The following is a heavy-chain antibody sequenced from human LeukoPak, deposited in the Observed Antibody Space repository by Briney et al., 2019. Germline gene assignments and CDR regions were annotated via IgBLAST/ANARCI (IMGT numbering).Heavy chain of an antibody. CDR1: GGSFSGYY. CDR3: ARFQKYSGSRTNWFDP. Sequence: SETLSLTCAVYGGSFSGYYWSWIRQPPGKGLEWIGEINHSGSTNYNPSLKSRVTISVDTSKNQFSLKLSSVTAADTAVYYCARFQKYSGSRTNWFDPWGQGTLVTVSP. D-gene: IGHD1-26*01. V-gene: IGHV4-34*01. J-gene: IGHJ5*02. CDR2: INHSGST.